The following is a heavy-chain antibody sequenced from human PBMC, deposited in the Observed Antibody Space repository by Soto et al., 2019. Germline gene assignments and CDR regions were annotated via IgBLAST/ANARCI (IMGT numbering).Heavy chain of an antibody. Sequence: PSETLSLTCAVSGGSISSGGYSWSWIRQPPGKGLEWIGYIYHSGSTYYNPFLKSRVTISVDRSKNQFSLKLSSVTAADTAVYYCARDSRGGDYGDYYYGMDVWGQGTTVTVSS. CDR1: GGSISSGGYS. CDR3: ARDSRGGDYGDYYYGMDV. D-gene: IGHD4-17*01. V-gene: IGHV4-30-2*01. J-gene: IGHJ6*02. CDR2: IYHSGST.